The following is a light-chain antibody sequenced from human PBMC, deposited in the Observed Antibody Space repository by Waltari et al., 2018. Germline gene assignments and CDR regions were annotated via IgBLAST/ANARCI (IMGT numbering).Light chain of an antibody. Sequence: QSALTQPASVSGSPGQSITISCTGTSSDVGSYNLVSWYQQHPGNAPKLLIYEGSKRPSGVTNRYSWSKSCNTASLTTVGLQAEDEADYYCCSYAGSSTWVFGGGTKLTFL. CDR2: EGS. V-gene: IGLV2-23*01. J-gene: IGLJ3*02. CDR3: CSYAGSSTWV. CDR1: SSDVGSYNL.